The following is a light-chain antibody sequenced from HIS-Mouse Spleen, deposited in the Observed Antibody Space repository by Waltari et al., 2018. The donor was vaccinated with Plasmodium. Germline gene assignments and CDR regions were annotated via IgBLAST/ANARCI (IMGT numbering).Light chain of an antibody. V-gene: IGKV1-39*01. CDR2: AAS. J-gene: IGKJ4*01. Sequence: DIQMTQSPSSLSASVGHRVTITCRASQSISSYLNWYQQKPGKAPKLLIYAASSLKSGVPSRFSGSGSGTDFTLTISSLQPEDFATYYCQQSYSTPPTFGGGTKVEIK. CDR3: QQSYSTPPT. CDR1: QSISSY.